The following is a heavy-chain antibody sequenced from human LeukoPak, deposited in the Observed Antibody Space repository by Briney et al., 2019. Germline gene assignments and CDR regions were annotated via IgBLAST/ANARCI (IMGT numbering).Heavy chain of an antibody. V-gene: IGHV1-2*02. CDR2: INANSGGT. CDR3: ARDLLGATGDY. J-gene: IGHJ4*02. Sequence: ASVKVSFQSCGYTFTGYYMHWVRQAPGQGLEWMGCINANSGGTNYAQKFQGRVTMTRDTSISTAYMELNRLRSDDTAVYYCARDLLGATGDYWGQGTLVTVSS. CDR1: GYTFTGYY. D-gene: IGHD1-26*01.